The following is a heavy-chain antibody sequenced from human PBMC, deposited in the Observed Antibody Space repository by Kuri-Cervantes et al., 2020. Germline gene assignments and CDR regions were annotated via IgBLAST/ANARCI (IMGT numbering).Heavy chain of an antibody. CDR1: GGTFSSYA. CDR2: IIPIFGTA. CDR3: ARLRGGDCYSMGGYYYYGTDV. J-gene: IGHJ6*02. Sequence: SVKVSCKASGGTFSSYAISWVRQAPGQGLEWMGGIIPIFGTANYAQKFQGRVTITADESTSTAYMELSSLRSEDTAVYYCARLRGGDCYSMGGYYYYGTDVWGQGTTVTVSS. V-gene: IGHV1-69*13. D-gene: IGHD2-21*02.